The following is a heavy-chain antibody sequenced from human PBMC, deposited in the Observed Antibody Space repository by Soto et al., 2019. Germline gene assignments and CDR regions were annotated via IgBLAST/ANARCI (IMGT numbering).Heavy chain of an antibody. CDR2: IIPILGIA. CDR3: GAAAGSYYYYGMDV. CDR1: GGTFSSYT. D-gene: IGHD6-13*01. V-gene: IGHV1-69*02. J-gene: IGHJ6*02. Sequence: QVQLVQSGAEVKKPGSSVKVSCKASGGTFSSYTISWVRQAPGQGREWMGRIIPILGIAHYAQKVQGRVTITADKSTSTAYMELSSLRSEDTAVYYCGAAAGSYYYYGMDVWCQGTTVTVSS.